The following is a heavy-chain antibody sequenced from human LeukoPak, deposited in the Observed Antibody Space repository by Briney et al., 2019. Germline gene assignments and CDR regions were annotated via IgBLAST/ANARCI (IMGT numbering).Heavy chain of an antibody. Sequence: GSLRLSCAASGFSFSSFWMNWVRHAPGKGLEWIGYIYYTGSTNYNPSLKSRVTISVDTSKNQFSLKLSSVTAADTAVYYCARGAAMAPRYMDVWGKGTTVTISS. J-gene: IGHJ6*03. CDR3: ARGAAMAPRYMDV. D-gene: IGHD5-18*01. CDR1: GFSFSSFW. V-gene: IGHV4-59*01. CDR2: IYYTGST.